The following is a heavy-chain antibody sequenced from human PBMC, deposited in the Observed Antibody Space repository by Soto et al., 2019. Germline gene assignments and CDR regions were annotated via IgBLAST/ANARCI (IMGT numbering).Heavy chain of an antibody. V-gene: IGHV3-23*01. CDR1: GFTFSSYA. CDR3: TRVKDSRGYCHH. D-gene: IGHD3-22*01. J-gene: IGHJ5*02. CDR2: ISGGGGST. Sequence: GGSLRLSCAASGFTFSSYAMSWVRQAPGKGLEWVSGISGGGGSTYYADSVKGRFTISRDNSKNTLYLQMNSLRADDTAIYYCTRVKDSRGYCHHWGQGTLVTVSS.